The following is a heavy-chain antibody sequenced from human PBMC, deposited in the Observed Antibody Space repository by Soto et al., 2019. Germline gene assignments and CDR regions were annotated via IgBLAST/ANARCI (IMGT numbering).Heavy chain of an antibody. J-gene: IGHJ6*02. V-gene: IGHV4-61*08. CDR2: IYYSGST. CDR3: ARSPNYYYYGFDV. Sequence: PSETLSLTCTVSGGSVSSGDYFWSWLRLPPGRRLEWIAYIYYSGSTNYNPSLKSRATISVDTSKSQVSLTLTSMTTADAALYYCARSPNYYYYGFDVWGQGTAVTVSS. CDR1: GGSVSSGDYF. D-gene: IGHD3-10*01.